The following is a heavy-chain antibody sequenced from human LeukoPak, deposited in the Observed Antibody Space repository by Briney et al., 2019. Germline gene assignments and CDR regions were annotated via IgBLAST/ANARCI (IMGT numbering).Heavy chain of an antibody. D-gene: IGHD6-19*01. V-gene: IGHV3-21*01. CDR1: GFTFSSYS. J-gene: IGHJ4*02. CDR3: ARDTGSSGWYTNYFDY. CDR2: ISSSSSYI. Sequence: GGSLRLSCAASGFTFSSYSMNWVRQAPGKGLEWVSSISSSSSYIYYADSVKGRFTISRDNAKNSLYLQMNSLRAEDTAVYYCARDTGSSGWYTNYFDYWGQGTLVPVSS.